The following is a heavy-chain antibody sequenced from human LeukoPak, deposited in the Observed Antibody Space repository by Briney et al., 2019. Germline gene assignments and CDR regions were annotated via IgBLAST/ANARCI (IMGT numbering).Heavy chain of an antibody. Sequence: GGSLRLSCAASGFTFSSYEMNWVRQAPGKGLEWVSAITGSGAYTNYADSVKGRFTISRDNFKNTIYLLMNSLRAEDTAIYYCAKRSSTSSGFFDFWGRGTLVTVSS. CDR3: AKRSSTSSGFFDF. V-gene: IGHV3-23*01. D-gene: IGHD3-22*01. J-gene: IGHJ4*02. CDR1: GFTFSSYE. CDR2: ITGSGAYT.